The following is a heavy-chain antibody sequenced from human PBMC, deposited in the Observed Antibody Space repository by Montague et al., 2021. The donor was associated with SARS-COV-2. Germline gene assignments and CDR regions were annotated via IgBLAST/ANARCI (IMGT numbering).Heavy chain of an antibody. CDR1: GDSIMTTNW. V-gene: IGHV4-4*02. Sequence: SETLSLTCAVSGDSIMTTNWWSWLRHPPEKGLECIGVIYQDWSTNYNSSRKSRVTLSVDKSKNQSSLELNSVTAADTALYYCVRAGGLDNRPPVWGQGALVIVSS. CDR3: VRAGGLDNRPPV. CDR2: IYQDWST. J-gene: IGHJ4*02. D-gene: IGHD3/OR15-3a*01.